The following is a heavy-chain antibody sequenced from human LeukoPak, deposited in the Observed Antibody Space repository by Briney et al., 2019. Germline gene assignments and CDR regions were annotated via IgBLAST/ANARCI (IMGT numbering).Heavy chain of an antibody. CDR1: GGSISSGSYY. CDR3: ARHGVDTAMVNGEGYYYGMDV. D-gene: IGHD5-18*01. Sequence: SQTLSLTCTVSGGSISSGSYYWSWIRQPAGKGLEWIGRIYTSGSTNYNPSLKSRVTISVDTSKNQFSLKLSSVTAADTAVYYCARHGVDTAMVNGEGYYYGMDVWGQGTTVTVSS. J-gene: IGHJ6*02. CDR2: IYTSGST. V-gene: IGHV4-61*02.